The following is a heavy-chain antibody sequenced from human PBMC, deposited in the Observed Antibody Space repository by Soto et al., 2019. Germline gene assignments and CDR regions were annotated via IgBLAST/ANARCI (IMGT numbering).Heavy chain of an antibody. CDR2: ITPFNGNT. V-gene: IGHV1-45*02. CDR3: ARSQPDSSILTFDI. D-gene: IGHD6-13*01. CDR1: GYTFTYRY. Sequence: GASVKVSCKASGYTFTYRYLHWVRQAPGQALEWMGWITPFNGNTDYAQKFQDRVTITRDRSMSTAYVELSSLRSEDTAMYYCARSQPDSSILTFDIWGQGTMVTVSS. J-gene: IGHJ3*02.